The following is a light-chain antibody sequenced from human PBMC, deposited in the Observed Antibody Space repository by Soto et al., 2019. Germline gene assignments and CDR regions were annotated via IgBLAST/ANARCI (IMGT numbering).Light chain of an antibody. CDR2: GAS. CDR1: QSLSSSY. J-gene: IGKJ5*01. Sequence: EIVLTQSPGTLSLSPGERATLSCRASQSLSSSYLVWYQQKPGQAPRLLIYGASSRATGIPDRFSGSGSGTDFTLTISSLQSEDFALYYCQQYKKWPLITFGQGTRLEIK. V-gene: IGKV3-20*01. CDR3: QQYKKWPLIT.